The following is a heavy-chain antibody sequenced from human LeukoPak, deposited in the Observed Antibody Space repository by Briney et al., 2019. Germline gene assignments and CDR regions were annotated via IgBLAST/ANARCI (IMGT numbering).Heavy chain of an antibody. CDR1: GFTFDDYA. J-gene: IGHJ3*02. V-gene: IGHV3-9*01. CDR3: AKEVLFLRQTDWNYAAFDI. CDR2: ISWNSGSI. Sequence: PGGSLRLSCAASGFTFDDYAMPWVRQAPGKGLEWVSGISWNSGSIGYADSVKGRFTISRDNAKNSLYLQMNSLRAEDTALYYCAKEVLFLRQTDWNYAAFDIWGQGTMVTVSS. D-gene: IGHD1-7*01.